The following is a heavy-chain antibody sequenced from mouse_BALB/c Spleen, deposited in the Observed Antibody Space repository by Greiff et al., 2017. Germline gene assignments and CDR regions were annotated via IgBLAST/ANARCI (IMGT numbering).Heavy chain of an antibody. CDR1: GYTFTTYP. D-gene: IGHD1-2*01. V-gene: IGHV1-47*01. J-gene: IGHJ4*01. CDR2: FHPYNDDT. Sequence: QVKLQQSGAELVKPGASVTMSCKAFGYTFTTYPIAWLKQNHGKSLEWIGNFHPYNDDTKYNEKFKGKANLTVEKSSSTVYLELSRLTSDDSAVYYCASTTATYYAMEYWGQGTSVTVSS. CDR3: ASTTATYYAMEY.